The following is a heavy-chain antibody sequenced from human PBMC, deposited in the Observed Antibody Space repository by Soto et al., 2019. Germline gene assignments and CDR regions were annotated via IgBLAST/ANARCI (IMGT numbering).Heavy chain of an antibody. CDR3: ARGHISSTKNWLDP. D-gene: IGHD6-6*01. CDR2: INAGNGNT. J-gene: IGHJ5*02. CDR1: GYTFTSYA. Sequence: ASVKVSCKASGYTFTSYAMHWVRQAPGQRLEWMGWINAGNGNTKYAQTLQGRVTMTWDTSISTAYMELSSLRFEDTAMYYCARGHISSTKNWLDPWGQGTLVTVPS. V-gene: IGHV1-3*01.